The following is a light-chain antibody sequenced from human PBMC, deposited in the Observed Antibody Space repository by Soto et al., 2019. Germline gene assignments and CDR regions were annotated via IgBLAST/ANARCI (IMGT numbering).Light chain of an antibody. V-gene: IGLV1-40*01. CDR3: QSYDRSLSGWV. CDR1: SSNIGAGFD. J-gene: IGLJ3*02. CDR2: DDN. Sequence: QSVLTQPPSVSGAPGQRIIISCTGSSSNIGAGFDVHWYQQVPGTAPKLLFYDDNDRPSGVPDRFSGSKSDTSASLAITGLQAEDEADYYCQSYDRSLSGWVFGGGTKLTVL.